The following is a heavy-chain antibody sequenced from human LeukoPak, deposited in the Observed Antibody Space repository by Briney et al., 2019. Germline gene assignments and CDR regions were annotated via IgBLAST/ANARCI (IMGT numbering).Heavy chain of an antibody. CDR1: GFTFSSYW. J-gene: IGHJ4*02. V-gene: IGHV3-7*03. Sequence: EGSLRLSCAASGFTFSSYWMSWVRQAPGKGLEWVANIKQDGSEKYYVDSVKGRFAISRDNAKNSLYLQMNSLRAEDTAVYYCAKVYSAGWYPGYFDYWGQGTLVTVSS. CDR2: IKQDGSEK. D-gene: IGHD6-19*01. CDR3: AKVYSAGWYPGYFDY.